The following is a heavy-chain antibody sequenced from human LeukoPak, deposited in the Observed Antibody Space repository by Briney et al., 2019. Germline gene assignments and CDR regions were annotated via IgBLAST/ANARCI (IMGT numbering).Heavy chain of an antibody. Sequence: KPSETLSLTCAVYGGSFSGNYWSWIRQPQGKGLEWIGEINHSGSTNYNPSLKSRVTISVDTSKNQFSLKLSSVTAADTAVYYCARHGGSGSSWGQGTLVTVSS. CDR3: ARHGGSGSS. V-gene: IGHV4-34*01. J-gene: IGHJ5*02. CDR1: GGSFSGNY. CDR2: INHSGST. D-gene: IGHD3-10*01.